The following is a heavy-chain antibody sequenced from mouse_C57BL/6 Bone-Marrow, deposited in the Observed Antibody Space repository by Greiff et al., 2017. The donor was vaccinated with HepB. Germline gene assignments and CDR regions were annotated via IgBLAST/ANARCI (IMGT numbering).Heavy chain of an antibody. Sequence: EVKLMESGGGLVKPGGSLKLSCAASGFTFSDYGMHWVRQAPEKGLEWVAYISSGSSTIYYADTVKGRFTISRDNAKNTLFLKMTSLRSEDTAMYDCARRGAIGRNYAIDYWGQGTTLTVSS. CDR1: GFTFSDYG. D-gene: IGHD1-1*02. J-gene: IGHJ2*01. CDR2: ISSGSSTI. V-gene: IGHV5-17*01. CDR3: ARRGAIGRNYAIDY.